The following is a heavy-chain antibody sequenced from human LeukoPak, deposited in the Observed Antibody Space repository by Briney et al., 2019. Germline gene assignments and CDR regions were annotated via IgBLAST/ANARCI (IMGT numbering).Heavy chain of an antibody. CDR3: AGAY. CDR1: GFSFSSFE. CDR2: ISSSGTSI. Sequence: GGSLRLSCAASGFSFSSFEMNWVRQAPGKGLEWVSYISSSGTSIYYADSVKGRFTISRDNAKSSLFLQMNSLRAEDTAIYYCAGAYWGQGTLVTVSS. V-gene: IGHV3-48*03. J-gene: IGHJ4*02.